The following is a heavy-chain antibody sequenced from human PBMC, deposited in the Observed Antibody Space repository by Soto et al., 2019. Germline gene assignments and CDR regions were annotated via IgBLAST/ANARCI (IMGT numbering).Heavy chain of an antibody. Sequence: QVQLQESGPGLVKPSETLSLTCTVSGGSISSYYWSWIRQPPGKGLEWIGYIYYSGSTNYNPSLKSRVTRPVDTSKTQFSLKLSSVTAADTAVYYCARLNRQWLALDYWGQGTLVTVSS. CDR2: IYYSGST. D-gene: IGHD6-19*01. CDR3: ARLNRQWLALDY. V-gene: IGHV4-59*08. J-gene: IGHJ4*02. CDR1: GGSISSYY.